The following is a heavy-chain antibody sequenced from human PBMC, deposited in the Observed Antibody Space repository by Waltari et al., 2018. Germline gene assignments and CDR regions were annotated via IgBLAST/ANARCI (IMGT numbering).Heavy chain of an antibody. V-gene: IGHV3-53*01. CDR1: GFDVSSSY. D-gene: IGHD4-17*01. J-gene: IGHJ4*02. CDR2: IHSGGNT. Sequence: EVQLVESGGDLLQRGGSLRLSCAGSGFDVSSSYMNWVRQAPGKGLEWVSGIHSGGNTYYADSVKGRFTISRDNSKNTLYLQMNSLRAEDTAVYYCAKDRSYGHSLANWGQGTLVTVSS. CDR3: AKDRSYGHSLAN.